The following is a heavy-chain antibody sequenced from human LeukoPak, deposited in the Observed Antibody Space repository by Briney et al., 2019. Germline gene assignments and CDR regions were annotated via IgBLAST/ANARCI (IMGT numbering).Heavy chain of an antibody. Sequence: ASVKVSCKASGYTFTSYDINWVRQAPGQGLEWMGWMNPNSGNTGYAQKFQGRVTMTRNTSISTAYMELSSLRSEDTAVYYCARGECSGGSCYSGYWGQGTLVTVSP. V-gene: IGHV1-8*01. CDR1: GYTFTSYD. D-gene: IGHD2-15*01. CDR3: ARGECSGGSCYSGY. CDR2: MNPNSGNT. J-gene: IGHJ4*02.